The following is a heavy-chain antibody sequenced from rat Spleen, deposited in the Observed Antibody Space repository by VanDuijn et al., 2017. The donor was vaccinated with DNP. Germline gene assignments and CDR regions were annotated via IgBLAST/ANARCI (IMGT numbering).Heavy chain of an antibody. CDR1: GFTFSNYG. Sequence: EVQLVESGGGLVQPGRSLKLSCAASGFTFSNYGMAWVRQVPGTGLEWVASISNGGGSTYYPDSVKGRFTISRDNAKNTLQLQMNNLRSEDTATYYCATVYYYSSPYYAMDAWGQGTSVTVSS. V-gene: IGHV5S13*01. D-gene: IGHD1-2*01. CDR2: ISNGGGST. CDR3: ATVYYYSSPYYAMDA. J-gene: IGHJ4*01.